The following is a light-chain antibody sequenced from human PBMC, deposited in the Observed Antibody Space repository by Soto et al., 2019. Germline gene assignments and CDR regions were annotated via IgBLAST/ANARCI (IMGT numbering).Light chain of an antibody. V-gene: IGLV2-11*01. CDR2: DVT. CDR3: CSYAGNYTF. Sequence: QSVLTQPRSVSGSPGQSVTISCTGTSNDVGGYDYVSWYQQYPGKAPTYILYDVTKRPSGVPDRFSGSKSGNTASLTISGLQADDEADDYCCSYAGNYTFFGGVTKLTVL. J-gene: IGLJ2*01. CDR1: SNDVGGYDY.